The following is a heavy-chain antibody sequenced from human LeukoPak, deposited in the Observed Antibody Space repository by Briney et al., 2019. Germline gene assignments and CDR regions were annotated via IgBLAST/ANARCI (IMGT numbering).Heavy chain of an antibody. CDR2: IYSGGST. CDR3: ARVPLNYDILTGNNY. Sequence: PGGSLRLSCAASGFTVSSNYMSWVRQAPGKGLEWVSVIYSGGSTYYADSVKGRFTISRDNSKNTLYLQMNSLRAEDTAVYYCARVPLNYDILTGNNYWGQGTLVTVSS. D-gene: IGHD3-9*01. V-gene: IGHV3-53*01. CDR1: GFTVSSNY. J-gene: IGHJ4*02.